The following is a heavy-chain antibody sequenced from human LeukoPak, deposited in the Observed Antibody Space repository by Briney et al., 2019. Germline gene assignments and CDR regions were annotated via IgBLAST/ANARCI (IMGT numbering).Heavy chain of an antibody. CDR2: IIPIFGTA. Sequence: ASVKVSCKASGYTFTGYYMHWVRQAPGQGLEWMGGIIPIFGTANYAQKFQGRVTITADKSTSTAYMELSSLRSEDTAVYYCAKGDRRMTTVTTLFDYWGQGTLVTVSS. CDR3: AKGDRRMTTVTTLFDY. CDR1: GYTFTGYY. D-gene: IGHD4-17*01. J-gene: IGHJ4*02. V-gene: IGHV1-69*06.